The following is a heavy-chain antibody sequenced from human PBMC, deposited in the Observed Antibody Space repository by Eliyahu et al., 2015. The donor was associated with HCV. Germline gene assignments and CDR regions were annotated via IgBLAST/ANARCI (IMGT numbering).Heavy chain of an antibody. CDR2: IKQDGSEK. CDR3: ARDNRDAFDI. J-gene: IGHJ3*02. CDR1: GFTXSNYW. V-gene: IGHV3-7*01. Sequence: VQLVESGGGLVQPGGSLRLSCAASGFTXSNYWMSWVRQXPGKGLEWVANIKQDGSEKYYVDSVKGRFTISRDNAKNSLYLQMNILRAEDTAVYYCARDNRDAFDIWGQGTMVTVSS.